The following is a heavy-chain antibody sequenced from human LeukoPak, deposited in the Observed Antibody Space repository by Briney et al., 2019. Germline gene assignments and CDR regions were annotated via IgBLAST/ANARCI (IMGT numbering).Heavy chain of an antibody. CDR2: IDSRASVI. J-gene: IGHJ4*02. CDR3: ARSPYGSGTSHFGY. CDR1: GFSFTTYS. Sequence: GGSLRLSCAAFGFSFTTYSVNWVRQAPGKGLEWVSFIDSRASVIYYADSVKGRFTISRDNAKNSLYLQMDSLRAEDTAVYYCARSPYGSGTSHFGYWGQGTLVTVSS. D-gene: IGHD3-10*01. V-gene: IGHV3-48*04.